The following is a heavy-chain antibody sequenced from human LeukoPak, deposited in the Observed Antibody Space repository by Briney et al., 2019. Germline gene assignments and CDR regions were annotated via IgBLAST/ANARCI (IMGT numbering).Heavy chain of an antibody. CDR1: GGSFSGYY. CDR3: ARADMTTVTTFDY. D-gene: IGHD4-17*01. J-gene: IGHJ4*02. Sequence: XXTLSLTCAVYGGSFSGYYWSWIRQPPGKGLEWIGEINHSGSTNYNPSLKSRVTISVDTSKNQFSLKLSSVTAADTAVYYCARADMTTVTTFDYWGQGTLVTVSS. CDR2: INHSGST. V-gene: IGHV4-34*01.